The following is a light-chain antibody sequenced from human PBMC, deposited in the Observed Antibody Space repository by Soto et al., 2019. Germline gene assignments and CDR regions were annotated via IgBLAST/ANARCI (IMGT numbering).Light chain of an antibody. Sequence: DIQMTQSPSTLSASVGDRVTITCRPSQNISTWLAWYQQKSGKAPKLLIYDVSNLESGVPSRFSGSGSGTEFSLTIRCLQPDDFATYYCQQSDSYRTFGQGTTVEFK. CDR2: DVS. V-gene: IGKV1-5*01. CDR3: QQSDSYRT. J-gene: IGKJ1*01. CDR1: QNISTW.